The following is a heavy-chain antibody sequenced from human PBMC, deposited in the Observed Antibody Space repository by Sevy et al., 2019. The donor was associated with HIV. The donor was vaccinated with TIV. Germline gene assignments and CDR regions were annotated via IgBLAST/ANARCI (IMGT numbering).Heavy chain of an antibody. Sequence: GGSLRLSCAASGFTFSSYSMNWVRQAPGKGLEWVSYISSSSSTIYYADSVKGRFTISRDNAKNSLYLQMNSLRDEETAVYYCAREAKVVRGVNYYYYMDVWGKGTTVTVSS. CDR1: GFTFSSYS. D-gene: IGHD3-10*01. J-gene: IGHJ6*03. CDR2: ISSSSSTI. CDR3: AREAKVVRGVNYYYYMDV. V-gene: IGHV3-48*02.